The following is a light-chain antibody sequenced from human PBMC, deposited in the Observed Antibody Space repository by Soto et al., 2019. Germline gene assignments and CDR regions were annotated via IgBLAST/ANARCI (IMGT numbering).Light chain of an antibody. CDR1: QSVSSRY. J-gene: IGKJ1*01. Sequence: EIVLTQSPGTLSLSPGERATLSCRASQSVSSRYLAWYQQKPGQAPRLLIYGASSRATGIPDRFSGSGSGTDFTLIISRLVPEVYAEYYRQQYDNLPPPLGQGPSV. CDR3: QQYDNLPPP. V-gene: IGKV3-20*01. CDR2: GAS.